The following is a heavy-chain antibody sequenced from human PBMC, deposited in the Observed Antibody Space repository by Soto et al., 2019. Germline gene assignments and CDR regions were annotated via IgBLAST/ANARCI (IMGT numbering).Heavy chain of an antibody. V-gene: IGHV3-11*06. CDR2: ISSSSSYT. CDR1: GFTFSDYY. Sequence: PGGSLRLSCAASGFTFSDYYMSWIRQAPGKGLEWVSYISSSSSYTNYADSVKGRFTISRDNAKNSLYLQMNSLRAEDTAVYYCARDPRESTAWHYYYYGMDVWGQGTTVTVSS. J-gene: IGHJ6*02. D-gene: IGHD5-18*01. CDR3: ARDPRESTAWHYYYYGMDV.